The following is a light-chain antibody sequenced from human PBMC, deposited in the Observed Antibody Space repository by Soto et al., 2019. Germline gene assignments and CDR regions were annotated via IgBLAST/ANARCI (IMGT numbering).Light chain of an antibody. CDR2: EGS. CDR1: STDIGSYDL. Sequence: QSALTQPASVSGSPGQTITISCTGTSTDIGSYDLVSWYQQHPGKVPKLMIYEGSKRPSGVSYRFSASKSGNTASLTISGLQAEDEADYYCCALSSSSYVIFGGGTKVTVL. CDR3: CALSSSSYVI. V-gene: IGLV2-23*01. J-gene: IGLJ2*01.